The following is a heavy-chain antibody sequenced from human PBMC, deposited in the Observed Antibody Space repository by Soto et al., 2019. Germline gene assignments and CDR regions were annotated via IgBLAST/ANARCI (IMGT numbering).Heavy chain of an antibody. V-gene: IGHV1-46*03. CDR3: GRGGDVVRVTDPLDH. CDR2: IRCSGGET. J-gene: IGHJ5*02. Sequence: GASVKVSCKTSGYTFTNYYIHWLRQAPGQGQEWMGMIRCSGGETTYAQRFPGRVTMTSDTSTSTVYMEVSSLRSEYTAVYYCGRGGDVVRVTDPLDHWG. D-gene: IGHD2-21*02. CDR1: GYTFTNYY.